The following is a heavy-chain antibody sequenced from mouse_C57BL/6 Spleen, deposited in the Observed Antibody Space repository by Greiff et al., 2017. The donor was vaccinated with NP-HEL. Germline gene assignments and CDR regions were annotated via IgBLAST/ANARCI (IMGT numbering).Heavy chain of an antibody. J-gene: IGHJ3*01. Sequence: EVQLQQSGPELVKPGASVKMSCKASGYTFTDYNMHWVKQSHGKSLEWIGYINPNNGGTSYNQKFKGKATLTVNKSSSTAYMELRSLTSEDSAVYYCAREYYEYRLWFAYWGQGTLVTVSA. CDR3: AREYYEYRLWFAY. V-gene: IGHV1-22*01. D-gene: IGHD2-4*01. CDR1: GYTFTDYN. CDR2: INPNNGGT.